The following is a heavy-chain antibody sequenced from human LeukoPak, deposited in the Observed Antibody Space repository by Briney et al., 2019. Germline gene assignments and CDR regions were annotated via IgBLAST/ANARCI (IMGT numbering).Heavy chain of an antibody. D-gene: IGHD6-25*01. V-gene: IGHV4-59*08. CDR3: ARQNSGARLNV. J-gene: IGHJ6*02. Sequence: PSETLSLTCTASGDSMSSYYWSWIRQPPGKGLEWIGHIYYGGSTDYNPSLKSRLTISVDTSKNQFSLQLSSVTAADTAVYFCARQNSGARLNVWGQGTTVTVSS. CDR1: GDSMSSYY. CDR2: IYYGGST.